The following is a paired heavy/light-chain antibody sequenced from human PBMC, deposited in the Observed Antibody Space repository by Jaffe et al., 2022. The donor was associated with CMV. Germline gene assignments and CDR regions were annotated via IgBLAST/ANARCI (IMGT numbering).Heavy chain of an antibody. CDR2: IKHDGTEK. CDR3: ATKLTRQIYNWFES. J-gene: IGHJ5*01. CDR1: GFIFSNYW. D-gene: IGHD2-2*01. V-gene: IGHV3-7*01. Sequence: EVQLMESGGGLVQPGGSLRLSCAASGFIFSNYWMTWVRQAPGKGLEWVANIKHDGTEKYYVDSVKGRFTISRDNAKNSLYLQMNSLRVQDTAVYYCATKLTRQIYNWFESWGPGTLVTVSS.
Light chain of an antibody. CDR1: QDVGNW. CDR2: AAS. Sequence: DIQMTQSPSSVSASVGDRVTITCRASQDVGNWLAWYQQKPGKAPKLLIYAASSLQSGVPSRFSGSGFGTDFTLTISSLQAEDFAMYYCQQSNTFPLTFGGGTKVEIK. J-gene: IGKJ4*01. V-gene: IGKV1-12*01. CDR3: QQSNTFPLT.